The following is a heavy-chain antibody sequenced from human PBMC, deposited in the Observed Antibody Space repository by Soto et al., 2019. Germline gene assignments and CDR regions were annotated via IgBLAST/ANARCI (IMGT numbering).Heavy chain of an antibody. J-gene: IGHJ6*03. CDR3: ARGAYDFWSGYFRDGYYYMDV. V-gene: IGHV1-18*01. D-gene: IGHD3-3*01. CDR2: ISAYNGNT. CDR1: GYTFTSYG. Sequence: GASVKLSCKASGYTFTSYGISWVRQAPGQGLEWMGWISAYNGNTNYAQKLQGRVTMTTDTSTSTAYMELRSLRSDDTAVYYCARGAYDFWSGYFRDGYYYMDVWGKGTTVTVSS.